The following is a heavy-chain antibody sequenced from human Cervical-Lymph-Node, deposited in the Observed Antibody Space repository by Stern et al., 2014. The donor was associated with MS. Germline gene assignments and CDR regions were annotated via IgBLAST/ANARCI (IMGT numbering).Heavy chain of an antibody. V-gene: IGHV1-18*01. CDR2: ITVYNGNT. CDR3: ARGWGDPRH. J-gene: IGHJ4*02. Sequence: VQLVESGAEVKKPGASVNVSCKASGYTFSSFAITWVRQAPGQGLEWMGTITVYNGNTNYAQRVQDRVTMTTDTSTNTAYMEGRTLRSDDTAVYYGARGWGDPRHWGQGTLVTVSS. CDR1: GYTFSSFA. D-gene: IGHD3-16*01.